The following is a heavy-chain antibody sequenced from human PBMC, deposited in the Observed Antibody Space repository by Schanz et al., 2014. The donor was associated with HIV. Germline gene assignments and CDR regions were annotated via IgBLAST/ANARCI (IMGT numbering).Heavy chain of an antibody. V-gene: IGHV4-39*01. D-gene: IGHD1-7*01. CDR3: ARRTDNWDYRPYYGMDV. CDR2: ISYTGKA. J-gene: IGHJ6*02. CDR1: GGSISGPSNY. Sequence: QLHLQKSGPGLVKPSETLSLNCTVAGGSISGPSNYWDWIRQSPGGGLEWVGSISYTGKAHYNSSLASRVTMSGAPSKNQFSLRVTSVIATDTAVYYCARRTDNWDYRPYYGMDVWGRGTTVIVSS.